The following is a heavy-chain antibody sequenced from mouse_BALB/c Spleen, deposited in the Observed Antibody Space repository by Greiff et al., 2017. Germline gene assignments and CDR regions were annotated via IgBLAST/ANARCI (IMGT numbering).Heavy chain of an antibody. J-gene: IGHJ3*01. D-gene: IGHD1-1*01. CDR2: INPSNGRT. V-gene: IGHV1S81*02. CDR3: ARSGGYGSSPDGLAY. Sequence: QVQLQQPGAELVKPGASVKLSCKASGYTFTSYWMHWVKQRPGQGLEWIGEINPSNGRTNYNEKFKSKATLTVDKSSSTAYMQLSSLTSEDSAVYYCARSGGYGSSPDGLAYWGQGTLVTVSA. CDR1: GYTFTSYW.